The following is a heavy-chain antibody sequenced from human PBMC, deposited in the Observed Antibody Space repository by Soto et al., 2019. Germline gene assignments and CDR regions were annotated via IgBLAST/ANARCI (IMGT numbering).Heavy chain of an antibody. CDR3: AKDSGYNYGYFRWFDP. J-gene: IGHJ5*02. CDR2: IFYSGST. V-gene: IGHV4-59*01. Sequence: TSETLCLTCTVAGGSIRDYYWSWIRQPTGRGLEWIGHIFYSGSTNYNPALKSRVTISVDTSKSQFSLKLSSVTAADTAVYYCAKDSGYNYGYFRWFDPWGQGTLVTVSS. CDR1: GGSIRDYY. D-gene: IGHD5-18*01.